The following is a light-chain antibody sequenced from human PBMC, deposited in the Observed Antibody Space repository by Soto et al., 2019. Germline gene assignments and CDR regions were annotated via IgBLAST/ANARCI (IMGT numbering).Light chain of an antibody. CDR2: GAS. Sequence: EIVMTQSPATLSVSPGERATLSCRASQSVSSNLAWYQQKLGQAPRLLIYGASTRATGIPARFSGSGSGTEFTLTISSLQSEDFAVYYCQQYNNWPHLTFGGGTKVEIK. CDR1: QSVSSN. CDR3: QQYNNWPHLT. J-gene: IGKJ4*01. V-gene: IGKV3-15*01.